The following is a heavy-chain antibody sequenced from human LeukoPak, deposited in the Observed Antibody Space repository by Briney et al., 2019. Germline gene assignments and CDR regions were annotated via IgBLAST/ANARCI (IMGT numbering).Heavy chain of an antibody. CDR1: GFTFSSYA. Sequence: GGSLRLSCAASGFTFSSYAMHWVRQAPGKGLEWVAVISYDGSNKYYADSVKGRFTISRDNSKNTLYLQMNSLRAEDTAVYYCARENPVAGIRDYFDYWGQGTLVTVSS. V-gene: IGHV3-30-3*01. CDR2: ISYDGSNK. J-gene: IGHJ4*02. D-gene: IGHD6-19*01. CDR3: ARENPVAGIRDYFDY.